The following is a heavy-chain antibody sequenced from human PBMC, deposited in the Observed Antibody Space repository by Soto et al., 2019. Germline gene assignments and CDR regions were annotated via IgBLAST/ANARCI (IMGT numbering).Heavy chain of an antibody. CDR3: ARRAIYTAPDYDYYDMDV. J-gene: IGHJ6*03. CDR1: GDSVNSYY. D-gene: IGHD3-16*01. V-gene: IGHV4-59*02. CDR2: ISYSGST. Sequence: QVQLKESGPGLVKPSETLSLTCTVSGDSVNSYYWSWIRQPPGKGLEWIGYISYSGSTNYSPFLKGRLSISLATSMNQLSLKLSSVTAADTAVYDCARRAIYTAPDYDYYDMDVWVKGTAVSVSS.